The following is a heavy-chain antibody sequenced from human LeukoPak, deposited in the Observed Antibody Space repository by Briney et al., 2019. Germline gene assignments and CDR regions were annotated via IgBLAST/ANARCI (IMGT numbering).Heavy chain of an antibody. Sequence: GGSLRLSCAASRFTFSSYSMNWVRQAPGKGLEWVSYISSRSSTIYYADSVKGRFTISRDNAKNSLYLQMNSLRAEDTAVYYCARATCGGDCMGAFDIWGQGTMVTVSS. D-gene: IGHD2-21*02. CDR1: RFTFSSYS. CDR3: ARATCGGDCMGAFDI. V-gene: IGHV3-48*04. CDR2: ISSRSSTI. J-gene: IGHJ3*02.